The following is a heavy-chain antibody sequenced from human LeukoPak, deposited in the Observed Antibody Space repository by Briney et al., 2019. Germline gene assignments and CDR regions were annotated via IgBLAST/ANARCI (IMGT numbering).Heavy chain of an antibody. V-gene: IGHV3-21*01. J-gene: IGHJ2*01. CDR2: ISSSSNYI. Sequence: GSLRLSCAASGFIFSSYSMNWVRQAPGKGLEWVSSISSSSNYIYYADSVKGRFTISRDNAKNSLYLQMNSLRVEDTAVYYCARGWGSKGRDFDLWGRGTLVTVSS. D-gene: IGHD7-27*01. CDR3: ARGWGSKGRDFDL. CDR1: GFIFSSYS.